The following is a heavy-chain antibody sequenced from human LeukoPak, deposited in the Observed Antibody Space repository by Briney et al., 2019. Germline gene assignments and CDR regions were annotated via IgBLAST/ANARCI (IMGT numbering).Heavy chain of an antibody. CDR1: GGSISSGGYY. D-gene: IGHD2/OR15-2a*01. CDR3: ARAPTKAPLYYFDY. V-gene: IGHV4-31*03. J-gene: IGHJ4*02. Sequence: SQTLSLTCTVSGGSISSGGYYWSWIRQHPGKGLEWIGYIYYSGSTYYNPSLKSRVTLSVDTSKNQFSLKLCSVTAADTAVYYCARAPTKAPLYYFDYWGQGTLVTVSS. CDR2: IYYSGST.